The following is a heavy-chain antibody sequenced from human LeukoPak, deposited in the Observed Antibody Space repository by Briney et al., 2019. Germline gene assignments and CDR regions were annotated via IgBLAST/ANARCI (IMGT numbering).Heavy chain of an antibody. J-gene: IGHJ4*02. CDR2: ISYDGSNK. Sequence: PGGSLRLSCAASGFTFSKYGMHGVRQAPGKGLEWVAVISYDGSNKYYADSVKGRFTISRDNSKNTVYLQMNSLRAEDTAVYYCAKNREYSGYDYGDYWGQGILVTVSS. CDR3: AKNREYSGYDYGDY. CDR1: GFTFSKYG. D-gene: IGHD5-12*01. V-gene: IGHV3-30*18.